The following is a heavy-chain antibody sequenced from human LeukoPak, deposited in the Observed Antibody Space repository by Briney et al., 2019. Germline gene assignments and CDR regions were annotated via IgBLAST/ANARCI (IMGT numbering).Heavy chain of an antibody. CDR1: GLTFSDYS. CDR2: INPTSTSI. V-gene: IGHV3-21*01. Sequence: GGSLRLSCVASGLTFSDYSRNWVRRAPGKGLERVSSINPTSTSIYYADAVRGRFTISRDNAKSSLYLQMDSLRAEDTAVYYCVRLRRNSDRSYYYYYYDSWGQGILVTVSS. CDR3: VRLRRNSDRSYYYYYYDS. J-gene: IGHJ5*01. D-gene: IGHD3-10*01.